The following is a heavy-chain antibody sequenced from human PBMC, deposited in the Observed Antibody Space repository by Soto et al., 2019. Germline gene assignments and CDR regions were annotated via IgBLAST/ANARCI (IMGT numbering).Heavy chain of an antibody. CDR3: ARRGSGSYYDS. CDR2: ISGSGGST. Sequence: EVQLLESGGGLVQPGGSLRLSCAASGFTFSSYAMRWVRQAPVKGLEWVSAISGSGGSTYYADSVKGRFTISRDNSKNTLYLQMNSLRAADTAVYYCARRGSGSYYDSWGQGTLVTVSS. D-gene: IGHD1-26*01. V-gene: IGHV3-23*01. CDR1: GFTFSSYA. J-gene: IGHJ4*02.